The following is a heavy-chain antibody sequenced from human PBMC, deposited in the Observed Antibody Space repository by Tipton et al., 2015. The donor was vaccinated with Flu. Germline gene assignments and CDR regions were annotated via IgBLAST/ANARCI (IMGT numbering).Heavy chain of an antibody. CDR2: IYPGDSDT. D-gene: IGHD3-3*01. V-gene: IGHV5-51*01. CDR1: GYSFTSYW. CDR3: ARASVRFLEWLSDMDV. J-gene: IGHJ6*02. Sequence: VQLVQSGAEVKKPGESLKISCKGSGYSFTSYWIGWVRQMPGKGLEWMGIIYPGDSDTRYSPSLQGQVTISADKSISTAYLQWSSLKASDTAMYYCARASVRFLEWLSDMDVWGQGTTVTVSS.